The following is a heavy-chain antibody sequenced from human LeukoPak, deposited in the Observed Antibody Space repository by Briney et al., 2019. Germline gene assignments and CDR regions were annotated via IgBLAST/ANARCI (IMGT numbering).Heavy chain of an antibody. J-gene: IGHJ4*02. D-gene: IGHD4-17*01. V-gene: IGHV3-33*01. Sequence: GGSLRLSCAASGFTFSSYGMHWVRQAPGKGLEWVAVIWYDGSNKYYADSVKGRFTISRDDSKNTLYLQMNSLRAEDTAVYYCAREGKTTVVFDYWGQGTLVTVSS. CDR3: AREGKTTVVFDY. CDR1: GFTFSSYG. CDR2: IWYDGSNK.